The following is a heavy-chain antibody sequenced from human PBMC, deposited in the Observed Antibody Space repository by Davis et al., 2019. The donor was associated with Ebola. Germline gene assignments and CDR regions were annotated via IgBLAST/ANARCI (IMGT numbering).Heavy chain of an antibody. CDR1: GGSISSYY. CDR3: AGGGYGTSCDY. V-gene: IGHV4-59*08. CDR2: IYYSGST. Sequence: SETLSLTCTVSGGSISSYYWSWIRQPPGKGLEWIGYIYYSGSTNYNPSLKSRVTISVDTSKNQFSLKLSSVTAADTAAYYCAGGGYGTSCDYWGQGTLVTVSS. D-gene: IGHD5-12*01. J-gene: IGHJ4*02.